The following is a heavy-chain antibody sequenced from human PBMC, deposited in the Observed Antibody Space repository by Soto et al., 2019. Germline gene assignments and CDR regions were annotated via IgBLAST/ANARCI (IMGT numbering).Heavy chain of an antibody. CDR3: ASQRYYDFWSGYLLPYYYYGMDV. V-gene: IGHV1-8*01. D-gene: IGHD3-3*01. J-gene: IGHJ6*02. CDR2: MNPNSGNT. Sequence: ASVKVSCKASGYTFTSYDINWVRQATGQGLEWMGWMNPNSGNTGYAQKLQGRVTMTRNTSISTAYMELSSLRSEDTAVYYCASQRYYDFWSGYLLPYYYYGMDVWGQGTTVTVSS. CDR1: GYTFTSYD.